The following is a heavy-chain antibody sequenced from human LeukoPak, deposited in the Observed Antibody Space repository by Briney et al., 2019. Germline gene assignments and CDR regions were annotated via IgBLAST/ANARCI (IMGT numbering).Heavy chain of an antibody. CDR1: GGSFSGYY. V-gene: IGHV4-59*08. CDR3: ARRGYSYGKYYFDY. D-gene: IGHD5-18*01. CDR2: IYYSGST. J-gene: IGHJ4*02. Sequence: PSETLSLTCAVYGGSFSGYYWSWIRQPPGKGLEWIGYIYYSGSTNYNPSLKSRVTISVDTSKNQFSLKLSSVTAADTAVYYCARRGYSYGKYYFDYWGQGTLVTVSS.